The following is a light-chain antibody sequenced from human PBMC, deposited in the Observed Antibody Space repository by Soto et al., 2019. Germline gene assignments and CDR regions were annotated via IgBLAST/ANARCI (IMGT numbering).Light chain of an antibody. CDR2: DAF. Sequence: IQLNQSPSSLSASVGDRVTITCRASQGIRSDLAWYQQKPGKAPKLLIYDAFTLQSGVPSRFSGSGSGTDFTLTVSSLHPEDFATYYCQQLNSYPFTFGGGTNVAI. CDR1: QGIRSD. J-gene: IGKJ4*01. V-gene: IGKV1-9*01. CDR3: QQLNSYPFT.